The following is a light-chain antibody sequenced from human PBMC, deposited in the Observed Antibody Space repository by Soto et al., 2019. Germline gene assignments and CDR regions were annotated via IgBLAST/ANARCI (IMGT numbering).Light chain of an antibody. V-gene: IGKV1-5*03. CDR2: KAS. CDR1: QSIRSW. Sequence: DIQMTQSPSTLSASVGDRVTITCRARQSIRSWLAWYQQKPGKAPTLLIYKASSLESGVPSRFSGSGSGTEFTLTISSLQPDDFATYYCQQYNSYSYTFGQGTKLEIK. CDR3: QQYNSYSYT. J-gene: IGKJ2*01.